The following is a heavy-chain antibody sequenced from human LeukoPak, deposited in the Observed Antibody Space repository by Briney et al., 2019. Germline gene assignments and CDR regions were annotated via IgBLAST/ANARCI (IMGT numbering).Heavy chain of an antibody. Sequence: GGSLRLSCAASGFTFSSYAMHWVRQAPGKGLEWVAVISYDGSNKYYADSVKGRFTISRDNSKNTLYLQMNSLRAEDTAVYYCARDRIGDQPYYYYGMDVWGQGTTVTVSS. V-gene: IGHV3-30-3*01. CDR2: ISYDGSNK. J-gene: IGHJ6*02. D-gene: IGHD1-26*01. CDR3: ARDRIGDQPYYYYGMDV. CDR1: GFTFSSYA.